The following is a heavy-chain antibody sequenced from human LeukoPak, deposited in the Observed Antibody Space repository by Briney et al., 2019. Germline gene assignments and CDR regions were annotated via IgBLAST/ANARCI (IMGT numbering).Heavy chain of an antibody. J-gene: IGHJ5*02. CDR2: IKPSGGSI. V-gene: IGHV1-46*01. CDR3: ARARDDSIGSRWFDP. D-gene: IGHD3-22*01. CDR1: GDTFTNYY. Sequence: GASVKVSCKASGDTFTNYYMHWVRQAPGQGLEWMGIIKPSGGSITYAQKFQGRVTMTWDTSTSTVYMELSSLRSEDTAVYYCARARDDSIGSRWFDPWGQGTLVTVSS.